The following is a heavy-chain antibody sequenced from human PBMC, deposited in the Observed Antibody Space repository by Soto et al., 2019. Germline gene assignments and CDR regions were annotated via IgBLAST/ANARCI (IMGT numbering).Heavy chain of an antibody. Sequence: QVQLVQSGAEVKKPGASVRVSCKTSGYTFINYGITWVRQAPGQGLEWMGWISAYNGEASSSEKLQDRFTMTTDTSTNTVYMDLRSLTSDDTAVYYCARWSAIVGGAEALDVWGQGTMVIVSS. D-gene: IGHD1-26*01. V-gene: IGHV1-18*01. J-gene: IGHJ3*01. CDR3: ARWSAIVGGAEALDV. CDR2: ISAYNGEA. CDR1: GYTFINYG.